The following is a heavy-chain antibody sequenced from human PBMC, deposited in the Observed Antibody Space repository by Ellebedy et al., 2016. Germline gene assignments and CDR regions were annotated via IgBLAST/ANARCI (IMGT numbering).Heavy chain of an antibody. CDR2: IIPILGIA. D-gene: IGHD1-26*01. J-gene: IGHJ4*02. Sequence: SVKVSXXASGGTFSSYAISWVRQAPGQGLEWMGRIIPILGIANYAQKFQGRVTITADKSTSTAYMELRSLRSDDTAVYYCALGRWELIPDYWGQGTLVTVSS. V-gene: IGHV1-69*04. CDR3: ALGRWELIPDY. CDR1: GGTFSSYA.